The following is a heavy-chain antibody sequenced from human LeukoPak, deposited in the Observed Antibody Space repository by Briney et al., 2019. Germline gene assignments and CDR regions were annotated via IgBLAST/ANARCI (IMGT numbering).Heavy chain of an antibody. J-gene: IGHJ4*02. V-gene: IGHV4-30-2*01. Sequence: PSQTLSLTCAVSGGSISSGGYSWSWIRQPPGKGLEWIGYIYHSGSTYYNPSLKSRVTISVDRSKNQFSLKLSSVTAADTAVYYCASGHYDSGSSYLGLDHWGQGTLVTVSS. D-gene: IGHD3-10*01. CDR3: ASGHYDSGSSYLGLDH. CDR2: IYHSGST. CDR1: GGSISSGGYS.